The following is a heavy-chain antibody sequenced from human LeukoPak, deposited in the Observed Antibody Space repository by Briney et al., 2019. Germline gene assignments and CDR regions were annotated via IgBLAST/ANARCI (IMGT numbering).Heavy chain of an antibody. V-gene: IGHV3-74*01. D-gene: IGHD3-22*01. J-gene: IGHJ1*01. CDR3: TRGGYSHTPGF. CDR1: GFTFSDYW. Sequence: GGSLYPSCATSGFTFSDYWMHWVRQAPGKGLVWVSRINTDGSFTNYADSVKGRFTISRDNAKNTLYLQVDSLRVEDTAVYYCTRGGYSHTPGFWGPAPLVTFSS. CDR2: INTDGSFT.